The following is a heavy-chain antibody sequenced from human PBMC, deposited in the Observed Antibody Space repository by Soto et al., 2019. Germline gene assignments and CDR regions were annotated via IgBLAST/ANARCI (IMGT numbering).Heavy chain of an antibody. V-gene: IGHV4-59*01. J-gene: IGHJ6*02. CDR1: GGSISSYY. D-gene: IGHD2-15*01. CDR2: IYYSGST. Sequence: SETLSLTCTVSGGSISSYYWSWIRQPPGKGLEWIGYIYYSGSTNYNPSLKGRVTISVDTSKNQFSLKLSSVTAADTAVYYCAGQPLGYCSGGSCYSILYYYGMEVWGQGTTVTVSS. CDR3: AGQPLGYCSGGSCYSILYYYGMEV.